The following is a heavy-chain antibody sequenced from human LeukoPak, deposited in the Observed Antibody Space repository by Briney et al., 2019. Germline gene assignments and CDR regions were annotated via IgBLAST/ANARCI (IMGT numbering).Heavy chain of an antibody. CDR2: IHNDAATT. Sequence: GASLRLSCAASGFGFGAYAMIWVRQAPGKGLEWVSLIHNDAATTYYADSVRGRFTVPRDNSKNALYLEMNSLRAGDTAVYYCAKGKGGTSFNYCFDYWGQGTPVSVSS. D-gene: IGHD2/OR15-2a*01. CDR3: AKGKGGTSFNYCFDY. CDR1: GFGFGAYA. V-gene: IGHV3-23*03. J-gene: IGHJ4*02.